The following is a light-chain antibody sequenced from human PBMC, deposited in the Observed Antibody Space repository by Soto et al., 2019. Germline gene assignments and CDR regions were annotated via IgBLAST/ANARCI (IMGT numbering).Light chain of an antibody. CDR3: QEYVTPPTT. CDR2: GAS. J-gene: IGKJ5*01. V-gene: IGKV3-20*01. Sequence: EIVLTQSPGTLSLSPGDRATLSCRASESVSSNYLAWYQQKPGQAPRLLIYGASRRATGVPDRFSGSGSGTNFTLTISRLEPEDCAGCYCQEYVTPPTTLGQGTRLEIK. CDR1: ESVSSNY.